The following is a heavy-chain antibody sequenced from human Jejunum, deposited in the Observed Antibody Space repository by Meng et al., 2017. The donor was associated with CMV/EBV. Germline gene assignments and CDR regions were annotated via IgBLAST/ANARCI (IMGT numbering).Heavy chain of an antibody. D-gene: IGHD2-15*01. V-gene: IGHV3-73*01. J-gene: IGHJ6*02. CDR2: IRSKAKSYAT. Sequence: WVRQAPGKGLAWVGRIRSKAKSYATAYAASVEGRFTISRDASKNTAYLQMNSLKTEDTAVYYCTRRTFCSGGSCYPDYYHYDMDVWGQGTTVTVSS. CDR3: TRRTFCSGGSCYPDYYHYDMDV.